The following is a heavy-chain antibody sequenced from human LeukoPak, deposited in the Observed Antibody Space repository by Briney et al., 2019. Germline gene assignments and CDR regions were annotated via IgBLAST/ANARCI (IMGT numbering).Heavy chain of an antibody. J-gene: IGHJ4*02. CDR2: IYYSGST. D-gene: IGHD3-9*01. V-gene: IGHV4-31*03. CDR1: GGSISSSSYY. Sequence: SETLSLTCTVSGGSISSSSYYWGWIRQHPGKGLEWIGYIYYSGSTYYNPSLKSRVTISVDTSKNQFSLKLSSVTAADTAVYYCARGIRYFDWLLSRLDYWGQGTLVTVSS. CDR3: ARGIRYFDWLLSRLDY.